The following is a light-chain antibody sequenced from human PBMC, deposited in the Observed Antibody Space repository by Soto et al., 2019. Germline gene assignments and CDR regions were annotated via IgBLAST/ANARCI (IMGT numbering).Light chain of an antibody. CDR1: QTISSW. CDR2: KAS. V-gene: IGKV1-5*03. CDR3: QHYNSYSEA. J-gene: IGKJ1*01. Sequence: KMSQSPSTLSGKIGDRAPLACRASQTISSWLAWYQQKPGKAPKLLIYKASTLKSGVPSRFSGSGPGTEFTLTISSLQPDDFAPYYCQHYNSYSEAFGQG.